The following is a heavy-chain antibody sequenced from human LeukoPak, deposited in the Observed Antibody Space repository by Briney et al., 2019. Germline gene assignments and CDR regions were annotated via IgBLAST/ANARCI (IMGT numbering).Heavy chain of an antibody. V-gene: IGHV3-74*01. CDR2: ISNDGGHK. CDR3: ARVTGGYNLVDY. CDR1: GFTFSSYW. Sequence: PGGSLRLSCAASGFTFSSYWMHWVRQGPGKGLVWVSRISNDGGHKFYADSVKGRFAMSRDNAKNTLYLQMNSLRAEDTAVYHCARVTGGYNLVDYWGQGTLVTVSS. D-gene: IGHD5-24*01. J-gene: IGHJ4*02.